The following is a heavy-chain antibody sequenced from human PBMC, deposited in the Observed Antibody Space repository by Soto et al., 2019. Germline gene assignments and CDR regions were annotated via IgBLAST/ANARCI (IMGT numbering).Heavy chain of an antibody. Sequence: SGPTLVNPTQTLTLTCTFSGFSLSTSGMCVSWIRQPPGKALEWLARIDWDDDKYYSTSLKTRLTISKDTSKNKVVLTMTSVDPVDTATYYCARTAVAGTSYYFDYWGQGTLVTVSS. CDR1: GFSLSTSGMC. J-gene: IGHJ4*02. D-gene: IGHD6-19*01. V-gene: IGHV2-70*11. CDR3: ARTAVAGTSYYFDY. CDR2: IDWDDDK.